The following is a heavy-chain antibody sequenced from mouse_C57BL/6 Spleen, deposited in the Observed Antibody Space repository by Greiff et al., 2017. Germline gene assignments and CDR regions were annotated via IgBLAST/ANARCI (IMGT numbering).Heavy chain of an antibody. CDR1: GFTFTDYY. CDR3: ARSPYYYGKYYFDY. D-gene: IGHD1-1*01. CDR2: IRNKANGYTT. J-gene: IGHJ2*01. V-gene: IGHV7-3*01. Sequence: EVMLVESGGGLVQPGGSLSLSCAASGFTFTDYYMSWVRQPPGKALEWLGFIRNKANGYTTEYSASVKGRFTISRDNSQSILYLQMNALRAEDSATYYCARSPYYYGKYYFDYWGQGTTLTVSS.